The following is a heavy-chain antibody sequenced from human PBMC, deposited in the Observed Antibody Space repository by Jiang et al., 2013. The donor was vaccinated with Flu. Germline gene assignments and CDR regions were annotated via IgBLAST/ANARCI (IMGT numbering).Heavy chain of an antibody. Sequence: TSQTLSLTCAISGDSVSSNSAAWSWIRQSPSRGLEWLGRTYYRSKWYNDYAVSVKSRITINPDTSKNQYSLQLNSVTPEDTAVYYCAREGRMIPGGVSWFDPWGQGTLVTVSS. CDR2: TYYRSKWYN. J-gene: IGHJ5*02. V-gene: IGHV6-1*01. D-gene: IGHD2-2*01. CDR1: GDSVSSNSAA. CDR3: AREGRMIPGGVSWFDP.